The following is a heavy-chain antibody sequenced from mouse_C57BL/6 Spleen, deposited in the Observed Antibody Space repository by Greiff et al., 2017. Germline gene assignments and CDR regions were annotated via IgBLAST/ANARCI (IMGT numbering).Heavy chain of an antibody. CDR3: ARYYYDSSYGWYFDV. V-gene: IGHV1-69*01. J-gene: IGHJ1*03. Sequence: QVQLQQPGAELVMPGASVKLSCKASGYTFTSYWMHWVKQRPGQGLEWIGEIDPSDSYTNYNQKFKGKFTLTVDKSSSTAYMQLSSLTSEDSAVYYWARYYYDSSYGWYFDVWGTETTVTVSS. D-gene: IGHD1-1*01. CDR2: IDPSDSYT. CDR1: GYTFTSYW.